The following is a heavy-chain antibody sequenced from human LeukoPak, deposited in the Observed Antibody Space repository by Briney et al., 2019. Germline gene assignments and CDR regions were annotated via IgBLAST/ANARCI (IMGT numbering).Heavy chain of an antibody. CDR1: GFTFSRNS. J-gene: IGHJ4*02. CDR2: ISTSSSYI. Sequence: GGSLRLSCAASGFTFSRNSMNWVRQAPGKGLEWVSSISTSSSYIYYADSVKGRFTISRDNAKNSLYLQMNSLRAEDTAVYYCARDDSYGPDYWGQGTLVTVSS. D-gene: IGHD5-18*01. CDR3: ARDDSYGPDY. V-gene: IGHV3-21*04.